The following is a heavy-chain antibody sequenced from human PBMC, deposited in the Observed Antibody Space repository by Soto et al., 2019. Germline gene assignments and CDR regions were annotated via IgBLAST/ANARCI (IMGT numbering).Heavy chain of an antibody. V-gene: IGHV1-8*01. J-gene: IGHJ6*03. CDR1: GYTFTVYV. D-gene: IGHD1-26*01. CDR3: ARGWSYYVIGLTGPLEYYYMDV. Sequence: ASVKVSCKASGYTFTVYVISWVRQATGQGLEWMGWMNPNSGNTGYAQKFQGRVTMTRNTSISTAYMELSSLRSEDTAVYYCARGWSYYVIGLTGPLEYYYMDVWGKGTTVTVPS. CDR2: MNPNSGNT.